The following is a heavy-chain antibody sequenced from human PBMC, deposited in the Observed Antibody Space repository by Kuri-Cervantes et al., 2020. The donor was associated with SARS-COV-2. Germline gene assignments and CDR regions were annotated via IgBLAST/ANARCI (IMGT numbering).Heavy chain of an antibody. D-gene: IGHD3-16*01. V-gene: IGHV1-69*05. CDR1: GGTFSSYA. J-gene: IGHJ4*02. CDR2: IIPIFGTA. Sequence: SVKVSCKASGGTFSSYAISWVRQAPGQGLEWMGGIIPIFGTANYAQKFQGRVTITTDESTSTAYMELSSLRSEDTAVYYCAREGGMAGENFDYWGQGTLVTVSS. CDR3: AREGGMAGENFDY.